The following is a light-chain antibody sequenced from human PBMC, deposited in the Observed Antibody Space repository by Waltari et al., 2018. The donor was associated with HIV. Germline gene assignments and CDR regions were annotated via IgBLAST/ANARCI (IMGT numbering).Light chain of an antibody. V-gene: IGKV1-39*01. J-gene: IGKJ4*01. CDR1: QNISSY. Sequence: DIQMTQSPSSLSASIGDRVTLTCRASQNISSYLNWYQQKPGKAPRFLIYAASSLQSGVPSTFSGSGSGTDFTLTSSRLQREDFATYYCQQSFNTPLTFGGGTKVEIK. CDR2: AAS. CDR3: QQSFNTPLT.